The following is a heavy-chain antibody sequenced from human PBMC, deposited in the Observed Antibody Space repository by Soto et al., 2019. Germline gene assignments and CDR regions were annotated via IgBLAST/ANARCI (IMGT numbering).Heavy chain of an antibody. CDR2: IKQDGSEK. Sequence: EVQLVESGGGLVQPGGSLRLSCAASGFTFSSYWMSWVRQAPGKGLEWVANIKQDGSEKYYVDSVKGRFTISRDNAKNSLYLQMNSLRAEDTAVYYCARSRWTVTTSADYWGQGTLVTVSS. D-gene: IGHD4-17*01. V-gene: IGHV3-7*01. CDR3: ARSRWTVTTSADY. J-gene: IGHJ4*02. CDR1: GFTFSSYW.